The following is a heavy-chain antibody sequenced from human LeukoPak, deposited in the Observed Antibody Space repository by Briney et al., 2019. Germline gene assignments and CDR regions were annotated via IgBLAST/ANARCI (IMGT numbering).Heavy chain of an antibody. CDR3: AKQLGYCSDGSCYFPY. CDR1: GFTVTSNY. Sequence: GGSLRLSCAASGFTVTSNYMSWLRQAPGKGLEWVSAISNNGGYTYYADSVQGRFTISRDNSKSTLCLQMNSLRAEDTAVYYCAKQLGYCSDGSCYFPYWGQGTLVTVSS. V-gene: IGHV3-23*01. J-gene: IGHJ4*02. D-gene: IGHD2-15*01. CDR2: ISNNGGYT.